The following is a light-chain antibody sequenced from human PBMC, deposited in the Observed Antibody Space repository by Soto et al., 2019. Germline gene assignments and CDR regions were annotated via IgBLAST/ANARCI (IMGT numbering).Light chain of an antibody. CDR1: SSDVGGYNY. Sequence: QSALTQPPSASGSPGQSVTISCTGTSSDVGGYNYVSWYQQHPGKAPRLMIYEVSKRPSGVPDRFSGSKSGSTASLTVSGLQAEDEVDYYCSSYVGSNTYVFGSGTKLTLL. CDR2: EVS. J-gene: IGLJ1*01. CDR3: SSYVGSNTYV. V-gene: IGLV2-8*01.